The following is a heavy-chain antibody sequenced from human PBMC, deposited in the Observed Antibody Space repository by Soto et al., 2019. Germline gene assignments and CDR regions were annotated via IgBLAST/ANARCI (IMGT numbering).Heavy chain of an antibody. CDR1: GGSISSSSYY. J-gene: IGHJ5*02. CDR2: IYYSGST. CDR3: ARRHSSGWKGDHWFDP. V-gene: IGHV4-39*01. Sequence: SETLSLTCTVSGGSISSSSYYWGWIRQPPGKGLEWIGSIYYSGSTYYNPSLKSRVTISVDTSKNQFSLKLSSVTAADTAVYYCARRHSSGWKGDHWFDPWGQGTLVTVSS. D-gene: IGHD6-19*01.